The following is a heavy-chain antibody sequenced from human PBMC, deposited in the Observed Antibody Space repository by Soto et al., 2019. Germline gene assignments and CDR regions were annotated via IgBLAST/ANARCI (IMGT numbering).Heavy chain of an antibody. V-gene: IGHV6-1*01. CDR3: ARANYYYGSGSYSGWFDP. D-gene: IGHD3-10*01. J-gene: IGHJ5*02. Sequence: PSQTLSLTCAISGDSVSSNSAAWNWIRQSPSRGLEWLGRTYYRSKWYNDYAVSVKSRMTINPDTSKNQFSLQLNSVTPEDTAVYYCARANYYYGSGSYSGWFDPWGQGTLVTVSS. CDR2: TYYRSKWYN. CDR1: GDSVSSNSAA.